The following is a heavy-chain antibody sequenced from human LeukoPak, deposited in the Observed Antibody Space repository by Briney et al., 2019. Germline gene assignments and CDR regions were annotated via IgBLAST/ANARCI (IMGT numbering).Heavy chain of an antibody. CDR3: ARDVWSGVRPHYFDY. Sequence: GASVKVSCKASGGTFSSYAISWVRQAPGQGLEWMGRIIPILGIANYAQKFRGRVTITADKSTSTAYMELSSLRSEDTAVYYCARDVWSGVRPHYFDYWGQGTLVTVSS. J-gene: IGHJ4*02. CDR2: IIPILGIA. V-gene: IGHV1-69*04. D-gene: IGHD3-10*01. CDR1: GGTFSSYA.